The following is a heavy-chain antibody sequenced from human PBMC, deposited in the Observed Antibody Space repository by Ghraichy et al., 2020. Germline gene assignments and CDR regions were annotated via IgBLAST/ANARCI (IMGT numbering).Heavy chain of an antibody. CDR3: ARGIAVGGNLPRGGCDY. V-gene: IGHV3-33*01. CDR1: GFTFSSYG. D-gene: IGHD6-19*01. CDR2: IWYDGSNK. J-gene: IGHJ4*02. Sequence: GGSLRLSCAASGFTFSSYGMHWVRQAPGKGLEWVAVIWYDGSNKYYADSVKGRFTISRDNSKNTLYLQMNSLRAEDTAVYYCARGIAVGGNLPRGGCDYWGQGTLVTVSS.